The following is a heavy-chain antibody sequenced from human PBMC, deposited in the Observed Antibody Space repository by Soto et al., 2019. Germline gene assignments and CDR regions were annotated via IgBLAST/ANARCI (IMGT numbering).Heavy chain of an antibody. CDR1: GGSISSGGNY. Sequence: QVQLQESGPGLVKPSQTLSLTCNVSGGSISSGGNYWSWIRQHPGKGLEWIGYIYYSGTPYYNPSLKSRLTISLDTSRNRFSLKLSSVTAADTSVYYCAREYSGYDKTRFDPWGQGTLVTVSS. D-gene: IGHD5-12*01. J-gene: IGHJ5*02. CDR3: AREYSGYDKTRFDP. CDR2: IYYSGTP. V-gene: IGHV4-31*03.